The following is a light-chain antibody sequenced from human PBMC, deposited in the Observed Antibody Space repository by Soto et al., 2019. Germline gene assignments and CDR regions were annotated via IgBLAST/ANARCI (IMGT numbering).Light chain of an antibody. CDR2: KAS. Sequence: DIQMTQSPSTLSGSVGDRVTITCRASQTISSWLAWYQQKPGKAPKLLIYKASTLKSGVPSRFSGSGSGTEFTLTISSLEPEVFAVYYCQQRSNWPWTFGRGTKV. V-gene: IGKV1-5*03. CDR1: QTISSW. CDR3: QQRSNWPWT. J-gene: IGKJ1*01.